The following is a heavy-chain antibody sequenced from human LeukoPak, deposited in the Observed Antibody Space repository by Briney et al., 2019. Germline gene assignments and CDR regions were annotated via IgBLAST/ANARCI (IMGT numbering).Heavy chain of an antibody. CDR1: GGSISSYY. V-gene: IGHV4-59*01. D-gene: IGHD3-3*01. CDR3: ARNQGVVAWRDYMDV. Sequence: PSETLSLTCTVSGGSISSYYWSWIRQPPGKGLEWIGYIYYSGSTNYNPSLKSRVTISVDTSTNQFSLKLSSVTAADTAVYYCARNQGVVAWRDYMDVWGKGSTVTVSS. CDR2: IYYSGST. J-gene: IGHJ6*03.